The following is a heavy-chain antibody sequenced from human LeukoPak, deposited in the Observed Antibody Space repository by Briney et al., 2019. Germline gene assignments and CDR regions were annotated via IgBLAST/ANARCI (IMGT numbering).Heavy chain of an antibody. CDR2: ISSSSSYI. CDR3: ARLITGPYYFDY. CDR1: GFTFSSYS. J-gene: IGHJ4*02. V-gene: IGHV3-21*01. D-gene: IGHD1-14*01. Sequence: GGSLRLSCAASGFTFSSYSMNWVRQAPGKGLEWVSSISSSSSYIYYADSVKGRFTISRDNAKNSLYLQMNSLRAEDTAVYYCARLITGPYYFDYWGQGTLATVSS.